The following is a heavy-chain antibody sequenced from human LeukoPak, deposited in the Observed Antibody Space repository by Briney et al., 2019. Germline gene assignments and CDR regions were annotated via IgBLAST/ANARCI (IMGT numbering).Heavy chain of an antibody. Sequence: ASVKVSCKASGYTFTGYYMHWVRQAPGQGLEWMGWINPNSGGTNYAQKFQGRVTMTRDTSISTAYMVLSRLRSDDTAVYYCARDPDGLRWFDPWGQGTLVTVSS. D-gene: IGHD3/OR15-3a*01. J-gene: IGHJ5*02. CDR1: GYTFTGYY. V-gene: IGHV1-2*02. CDR3: ARDPDGLRWFDP. CDR2: INPNSGGT.